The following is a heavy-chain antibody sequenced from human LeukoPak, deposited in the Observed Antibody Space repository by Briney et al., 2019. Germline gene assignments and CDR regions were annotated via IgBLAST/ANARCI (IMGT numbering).Heavy chain of an antibody. CDR2: IGTAGDT. D-gene: IGHD6-19*01. J-gene: IGHJ4*02. V-gene: IGHV3-13*01. CDR3: ARTDISGWSRPLDC. CDR1: GFTFSSYD. Sequence: GGSLRLSCAASGFTFSSYDMHWVRQATGKGLEWVSAIGTAGDTYYPGSVKGRFTISRENAKNSLYLQMNSLRAEDTAVYYCARTDISGWSRPLDCWGQGTLVTVSS.